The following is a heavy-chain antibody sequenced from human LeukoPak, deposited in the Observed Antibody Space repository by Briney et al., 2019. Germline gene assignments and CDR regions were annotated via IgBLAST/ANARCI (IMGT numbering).Heavy chain of an antibody. D-gene: IGHD5-18*01. J-gene: IGHJ6*02. Sequence: SQTLSPTCTVSGGSISSGSYYWSWIRQPAGKGLEWIGRIYTSGSTNYNPSLKSRVTISVDTSKNQFSLKLSSVTAADTAVYYCARDRGYSYGFYYGMDVWGQGTTVTVSS. V-gene: IGHV4-61*02. CDR3: ARDRGYSYGFYYGMDV. CDR2: IYTSGST. CDR1: GGSISSGSYY.